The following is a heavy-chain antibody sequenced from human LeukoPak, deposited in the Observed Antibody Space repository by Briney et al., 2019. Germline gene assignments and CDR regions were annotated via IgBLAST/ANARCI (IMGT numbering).Heavy chain of an antibody. D-gene: IGHD3-22*01. Sequence: GGSLRLSCATSGFTFSDYYMSWIRQAPGKGLEWVSYITSSGNTIYNADSVKGQLTIFRDNAKNSLYLQMNSLKAEDTAVYYCARNYDSSGHFPAYYYYYAMDVWGQGTTVTVSS. J-gene: IGHJ6*02. CDR2: ITSSGNTI. V-gene: IGHV3-11*01. CDR3: ARNYDSSGHFPAYYYYYAMDV. CDR1: GFTFSDYY.